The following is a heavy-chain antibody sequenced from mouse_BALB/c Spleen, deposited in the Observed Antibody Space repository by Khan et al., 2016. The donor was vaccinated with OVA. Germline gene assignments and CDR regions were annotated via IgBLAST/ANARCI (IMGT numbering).Heavy chain of an antibody. J-gene: IGHJ3*01. Sequence: EVELVESGGGLVKPGGSLKLSCAASGFTFSDYYMYWVRQTPEKRLEWVATISDGGSSTYYLDSVKGRFTISRDNAKNSLYLQVSSLKSEDTAIYYCARAGYGGFAYWGQGTLVTVSA. V-gene: IGHV5-4*02. CDR2: ISDGGSST. CDR3: ARAGYGGFAY. CDR1: GFTFSDYY. D-gene: IGHD1-1*02.